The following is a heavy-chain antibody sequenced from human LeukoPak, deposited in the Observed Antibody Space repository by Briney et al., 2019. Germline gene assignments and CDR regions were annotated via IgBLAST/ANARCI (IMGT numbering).Heavy chain of an antibody. V-gene: IGHV1-69*13. CDR2: IIPIFGTA. D-gene: IGHD3-3*01. CDR3: ARAPPYRLRFLEWLSKGYYYYGMDV. Sequence: ASVKVSCKASGGTFSSYAISWVRQAPGQGLEWMGGIIPIFGTANYAQKFQGRVTITADESTSTAYMELSSLRSEDTAVYYCARAPPYRLRFLEWLSKGYYYYGMDVWGQGTTVTVSS. J-gene: IGHJ6*02. CDR1: GGTFSSYA.